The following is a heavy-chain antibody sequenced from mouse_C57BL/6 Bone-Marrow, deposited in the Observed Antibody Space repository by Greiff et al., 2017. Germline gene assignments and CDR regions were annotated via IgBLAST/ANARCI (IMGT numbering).Heavy chain of an antibody. CDR3: ARYGSSYFDY. CDR2: IYPGSGNT. J-gene: IGHJ2*01. V-gene: IGHV1-76*01. Sequence: VKLQQSGAELVRPGASVKLSCKASGYTFTDYYINWVKQRPGQGLEWIARIYPGSGNTYYNEKFKGKATLTAEKSSSTAYMQLSRLTSEDSAVYFCARYGSSYFDYWGQGTTLTVSS. D-gene: IGHD1-1*01. CDR1: GYTFTDYY.